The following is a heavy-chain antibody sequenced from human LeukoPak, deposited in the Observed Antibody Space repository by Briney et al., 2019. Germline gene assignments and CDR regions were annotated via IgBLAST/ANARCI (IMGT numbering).Heavy chain of an antibody. Sequence: GGSLRLSCAASGFTVSNNYMNWVRQAPGKGLEWVSVIYSGGSTYYAESVKGRFTIPRDNSRNTLYLQMSSLRAEDTAVYSCARDKYDTSLYYYYYMDVWGKGTTVTVSS. CDR3: ARDKYDTSLYYYYYMDV. J-gene: IGHJ6*03. CDR1: GFTVSNNY. V-gene: IGHV3-66*02. D-gene: IGHD2-8*01. CDR2: IYSGGST.